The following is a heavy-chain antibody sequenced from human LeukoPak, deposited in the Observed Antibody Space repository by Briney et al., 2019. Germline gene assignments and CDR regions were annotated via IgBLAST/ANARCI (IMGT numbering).Heavy chain of an antibody. CDR3: ARVDSSGWYYYYGMDV. V-gene: IGHV3-74*01. CDR2: INSDGSST. Sequence: GGSLLLSCAASGFTFSSYWMHGVRAAAGKGLVWVSRINSDGSSTSYADSVKGRFTIYRDNAKNTLYLQMNSLRAEDTAVYYCARVDSSGWYYYYGMDVWGKGTTVTVSS. CDR1: GFTFSSYW. D-gene: IGHD6-19*01. J-gene: IGHJ6*04.